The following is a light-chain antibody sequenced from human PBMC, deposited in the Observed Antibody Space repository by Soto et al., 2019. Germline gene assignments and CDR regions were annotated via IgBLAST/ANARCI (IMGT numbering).Light chain of an antibody. CDR2: RND. Sequence: QSVLTQPPSASGTPGQTVTLSCSGSSSNIGRDFVYWYQQLPGTAPKLLMYRNDQRPSGVSDRFSGSKSGTSASLAISGLRSEDEADYFCSAWDDSLNDFVFGTGTQLTVL. J-gene: IGLJ1*01. CDR1: SSNIGRDF. V-gene: IGLV1-47*01. CDR3: SAWDDSLNDFV.